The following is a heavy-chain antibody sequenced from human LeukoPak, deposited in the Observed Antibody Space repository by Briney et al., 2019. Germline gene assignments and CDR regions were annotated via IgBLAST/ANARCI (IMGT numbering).Heavy chain of an antibody. Sequence: QAGGSLRLSCAASGFTFANYWMSWVRQAPGKGLEWVANIRQDGSEKFYVDSVKGRFTISRDNDKSSLYLQMNSLRGEDTAVYFCARAGGSWELILWGQGTLVTVS. D-gene: IGHD2-15*01. CDR2: IRQDGSEK. CDR1: GFTFANYW. J-gene: IGHJ4*02. CDR3: ARAGGSWELIL. V-gene: IGHV3-7*01.